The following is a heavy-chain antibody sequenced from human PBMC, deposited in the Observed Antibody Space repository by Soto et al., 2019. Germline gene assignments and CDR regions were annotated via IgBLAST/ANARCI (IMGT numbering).Heavy chain of an antibody. D-gene: IGHD2-21*01. CDR2: IYYSGST. V-gene: IGHV4-30-4*01. CDR1: GGSISSGDYY. Sequence: SETLSLTCTVSGGSISSGDYYWSWIRQPPGKGLEWIGYIYYSGSTYYNPSLKSRVTISVDTSKNQFSLRLNSMTAADTAVYYCARLGAYYQSLDPWGPGTLVTVS. CDR3: ARLGAYYQSLDP. J-gene: IGHJ5*02.